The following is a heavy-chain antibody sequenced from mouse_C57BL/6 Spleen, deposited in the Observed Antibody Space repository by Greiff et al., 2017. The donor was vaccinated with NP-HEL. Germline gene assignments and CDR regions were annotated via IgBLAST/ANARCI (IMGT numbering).Heavy chain of an antibody. CDR2: INPNNGGT. CDR3: ASYGSSGAWFAY. CDR1: GYTFTDYY. D-gene: IGHD1-1*01. Sequence: EVQLQQSGPELVKPGASVKISCKASGYTFTDYYMNWVKQSHGKSLEWIGDINPNNGGTSYNQKFKGKATLTVDKSSSTAYMELRSLTSEDSAVYYCASYGSSGAWFAYWGQGTLVTVSA. J-gene: IGHJ3*01. V-gene: IGHV1-26*01.